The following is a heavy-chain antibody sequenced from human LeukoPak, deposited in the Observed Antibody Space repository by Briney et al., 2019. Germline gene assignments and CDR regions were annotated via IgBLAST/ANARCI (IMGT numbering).Heavy chain of an antibody. CDR2: INPSGGST. CDR3: ARGGFLEWLSPPFDY. J-gene: IGHJ4*02. CDR1: GYTFTSYY. D-gene: IGHD3-3*01. Sequence: ASVKVSCTASGYTFTSYYMHWVRQAPGQGLEWMGIINPSGGSTSYAQKFQGRVTMTRDTSTSTVYMELSSLRSEDTAVYYCARGGFLEWLSPPFDYWGQGTLVTVSS. V-gene: IGHV1-46*01.